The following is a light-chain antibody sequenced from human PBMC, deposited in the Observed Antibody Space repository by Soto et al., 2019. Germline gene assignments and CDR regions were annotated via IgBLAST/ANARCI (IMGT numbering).Light chain of an antibody. Sequence: QSVLTQPASVSGSPGQSITISCTGTSSDVGGYNYVSWYQQNPGKAPKLMIYEVSNRPSGVSNRFSGSKSGNMASLTISGLQAEDEADYHCSSYTINRTYVFGTGTKATVL. J-gene: IGLJ1*01. CDR2: EVS. CDR3: SSYTINRTYV. CDR1: SSDVGGYNY. V-gene: IGLV2-14*01.